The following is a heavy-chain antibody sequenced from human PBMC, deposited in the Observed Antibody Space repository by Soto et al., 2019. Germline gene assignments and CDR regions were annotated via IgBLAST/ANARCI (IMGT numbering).Heavy chain of an antibody. J-gene: IGHJ4*02. CDR3: AKEGVGTTVGTSHGIGDF. CDR2: ISYDENSK. Sequence: QVHLVESGGGVVQPGRSLRLSCAASGFTFSSFGMHWVRQAPGKGLEWVAVISYDENSKYYAESVTGRFTISRDNSKNTLYLERNSLRAEDTALYDCAKEGVGTTVGTSHGIGDFWGQGTLVTVSS. CDR1: GFTFSSFG. V-gene: IGHV3-30*18. D-gene: IGHD4-17*01.